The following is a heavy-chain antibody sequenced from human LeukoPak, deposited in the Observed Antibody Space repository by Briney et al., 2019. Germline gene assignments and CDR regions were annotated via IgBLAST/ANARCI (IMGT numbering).Heavy chain of an antibody. J-gene: IGHJ6*03. CDR1: GFTFGDYA. CDR2: IRNKAYGGTT. CDR3: TRVPAKANYDFWSGYDYYYYMDV. V-gene: IGHV3-49*04. D-gene: IGHD3-3*01. Sequence: GGSLRLSCTASGFTFGDYAMSWVRQAPGKGLEWVGFIRNKAYGGTTEYAASVKGRFTISRDDSKSIAYLQMNSLKTEDTAVYYCTRVPAKANYDFWSGYDYYYYMDVWGKGTTVTVSS.